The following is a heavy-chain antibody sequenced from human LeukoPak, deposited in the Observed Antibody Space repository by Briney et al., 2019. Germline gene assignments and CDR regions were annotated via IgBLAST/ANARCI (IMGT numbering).Heavy chain of an antibody. CDR3: AKLAGTGGFDY. J-gene: IGHJ4*02. CDR1: GGTFSSYT. Sequence: SVKVSCKASGGTFSSYTISWVRQAPGQGLEWMGRIIPILGIANYAQKFQGRVTITADKSTSTAYMELSSLRSEDAALYYCAKLAGTGGFDYWGQGTLVTVSS. V-gene: IGHV1-69*02. CDR2: IIPILGIA. D-gene: IGHD6-19*01.